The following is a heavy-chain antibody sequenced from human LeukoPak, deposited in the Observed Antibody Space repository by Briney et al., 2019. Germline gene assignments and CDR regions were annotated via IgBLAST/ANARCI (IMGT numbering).Heavy chain of an antibody. Sequence: EASVKVSCKASGGTFSSYAISWVRQAPGQGLEWMGRIIPILGIANYAQKFQGRVTITADKSTSTVYMELSSLRSEDTAVYYCARQAIVADTGFDAFDIWGQGTMVTVSS. CDR2: IIPILGIA. J-gene: IGHJ3*02. D-gene: IGHD6-25*01. V-gene: IGHV1-69*04. CDR1: GGTFSSYA. CDR3: ARQAIVADTGFDAFDI.